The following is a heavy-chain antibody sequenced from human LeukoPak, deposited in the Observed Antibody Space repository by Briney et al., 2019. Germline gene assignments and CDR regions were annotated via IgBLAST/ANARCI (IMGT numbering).Heavy chain of an antibody. V-gene: IGHV3-23*01. CDR1: GFTFSSYA. Sequence: GGSLRLSCAASGFTFSSYAMSWVRQAPGKGLEWVSAISGSGGSTYYADSVKGRFTISRDNSKNTLYLQMNSLRDEDTAVYYCARDWFHAIDYWGQGTLVTVSS. D-gene: IGHD2/OR15-2a*01. CDR2: ISGSGGST. CDR3: ARDWFHAIDY. J-gene: IGHJ4*02.